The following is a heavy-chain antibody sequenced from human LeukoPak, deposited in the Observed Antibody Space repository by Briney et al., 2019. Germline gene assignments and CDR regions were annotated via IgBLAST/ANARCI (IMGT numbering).Heavy chain of an antibody. CDR1: GFTFSSYW. V-gene: IGHV3-74*01. CDR2: INTDGSST. Sequence: GGSLRLSCAASGFTFSSYWMHWVRQAPGKGLVWVSRINTDGSSTSYADSVKGRFTISRDNAKNTLYLQMNSLRAEDTAVYYCARVFGGGVVVPAAQTYNYYMDVWGKGTTVTVSS. CDR3: ARVFGGGVVVPAAQTYNYYMDV. J-gene: IGHJ6*03. D-gene: IGHD2-2*01.